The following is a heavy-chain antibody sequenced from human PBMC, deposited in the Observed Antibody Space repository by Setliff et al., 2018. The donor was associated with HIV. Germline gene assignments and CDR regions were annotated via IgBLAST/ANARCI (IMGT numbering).Heavy chain of an antibody. V-gene: IGHV3-30*03. CDR2: ISYDGSNK. CDR1: GFTFSSYG. Sequence: PGGSLRLSCAASGFTFSSYGMHWVRQAPGKGLEWVAVISYDGSNKYYADSVKGRFIVSRDNAKTSLYLQMNSLRAEDTAVYFCARWGDTPTFYNFWSGYYFDYWGQGALVTVSS. D-gene: IGHD3-3*01. CDR3: ARWGDTPTFYNFWSGYYFDY. J-gene: IGHJ4*02.